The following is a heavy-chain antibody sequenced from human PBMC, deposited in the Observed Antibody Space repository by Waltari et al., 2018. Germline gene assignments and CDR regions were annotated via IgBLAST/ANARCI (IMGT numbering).Heavy chain of an antibody. CDR1: GYTFTSYG. Sequence: QVQLVQSGAEVKKPGASVKVSCTASGYTFTSYGISWVRQAPGQGLEWMGWISAYNGNTNYAQKLQGRVTMTTDTSTSTAYMELRSLRSDDTAVYYCARVMVDYYDSSGYLYFDYWGQGTLVTVSS. D-gene: IGHD3-22*01. CDR3: ARVMVDYYDSSGYLYFDY. J-gene: IGHJ4*02. CDR2: ISAYNGNT. V-gene: IGHV1-18*01.